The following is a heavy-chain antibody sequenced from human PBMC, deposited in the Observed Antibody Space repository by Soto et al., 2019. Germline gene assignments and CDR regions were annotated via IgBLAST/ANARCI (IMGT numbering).Heavy chain of an antibody. D-gene: IGHD1-26*01. CDR2: ISYDGSNK. V-gene: IGHV3-30-3*01. CDR3: ARGGGSGSYYNSGRPANDAFDI. J-gene: IGHJ3*02. CDR1: GFTFSSYA. Sequence: GGSLRLSCAASGFTFSSYAMHWVRQAPGKGLEWVAVISYDGSNKYYADSVKGRFTISRDNSKNTLYLQMNSLRAEDTAVYYCARGGGSGSYYNSGRPANDAFDIWGQGTMVTVSS.